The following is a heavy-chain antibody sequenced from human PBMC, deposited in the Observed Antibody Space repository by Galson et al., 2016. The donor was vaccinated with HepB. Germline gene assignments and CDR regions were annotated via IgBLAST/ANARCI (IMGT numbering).Heavy chain of an antibody. CDR2: ISWNSRHI. CDR1: GFIFDDYA. D-gene: IGHD3-10*01. V-gene: IGHV3-9*01. Sequence: SLRLSCAASGFIFDDYALHWVRQAPGKGLEWVSVISWNSRHIGYAESVQGRFTISRDNAKDTLYLQMSGLRADDTALYFCARDPNAVGPSYFDSWGQGTLVSVSP. J-gene: IGHJ4*02. CDR3: ARDPNAVGPSYFDS.